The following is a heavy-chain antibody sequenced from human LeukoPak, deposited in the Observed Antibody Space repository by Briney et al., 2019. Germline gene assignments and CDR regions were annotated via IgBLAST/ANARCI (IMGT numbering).Heavy chain of an antibody. CDR1: GGSISSYY. J-gene: IGHJ4*02. Sequence: SETLSLTCTVSGGSISSYYWSWIRQPPGKGLEWIGYIYYSGSTNYNPSLKSRVTISVDTSKNQFSLKLGSVTAADTAVYYCARDGGNWSFDYWGQGTLVTVSS. CDR3: ARDGGNWSFDY. D-gene: IGHD1-1*01. CDR2: IYYSGST. V-gene: IGHV4-59*01.